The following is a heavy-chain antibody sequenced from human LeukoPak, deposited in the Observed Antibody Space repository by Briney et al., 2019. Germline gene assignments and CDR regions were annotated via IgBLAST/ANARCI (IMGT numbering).Heavy chain of an antibody. CDR1: GGSISSSSYY. J-gene: IGHJ3*02. Sequence: SETLSLTCTVSGGSISSSSYYWGWIRQPPGKGLEWIGSIYYSGSTYYNPSLKSRVTISVDTSKNQFSLKLSSVTAADTAVYYCARDPPYSSGWPDAFDIWGQGTMVTVSS. V-gene: IGHV4-39*07. CDR3: ARDPPYSSGWPDAFDI. CDR2: IYYSGST. D-gene: IGHD6-19*01.